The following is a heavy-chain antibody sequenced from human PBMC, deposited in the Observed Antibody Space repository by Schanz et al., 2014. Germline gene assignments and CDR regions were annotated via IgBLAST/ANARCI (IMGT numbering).Heavy chain of an antibody. Sequence: QVHLLESGGGLVEPGGSLRLSCAASGFSFSDYYMNWVRQAPGKGPEWVSYVSRSTPDIYYADSVKGRFTMSRDNAKNSVFLQMNSLRAEDTAVYYCVRDSFFAFDYWGQGTLVTVSS. CDR3: VRDSFFAFDY. CDR2: VSRSTPDI. J-gene: IGHJ4*02. CDR1: GFSFSDYY. D-gene: IGHD3-3*01. V-gene: IGHV3-11*06.